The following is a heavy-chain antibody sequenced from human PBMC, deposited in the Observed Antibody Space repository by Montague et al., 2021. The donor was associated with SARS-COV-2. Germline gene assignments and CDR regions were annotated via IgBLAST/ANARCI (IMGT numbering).Heavy chain of an antibody. Sequence: VKPTQTLTLTCTFSGFSLSTSGMCVSWILQPPGKALEWLALIDWDDDKYYSTSLKTRLTISKYTSKNQVVLTMTNMDPVDTATYYCARIWGATRGDAFDIWGQGTMVTVPS. CDR2: IDWDDDK. CDR1: GFSLSTSGMC. D-gene: IGHD1-26*01. V-gene: IGHV2-70*01. CDR3: ARIWGATRGDAFDI. J-gene: IGHJ3*02.